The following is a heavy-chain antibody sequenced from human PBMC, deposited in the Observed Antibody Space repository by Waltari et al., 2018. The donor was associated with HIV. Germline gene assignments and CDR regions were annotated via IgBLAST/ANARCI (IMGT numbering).Heavy chain of an antibody. CDR1: GGSISSGGYY. J-gene: IGHJ6*02. V-gene: IGHV4-31*03. Sequence: QVQLQESGPGLVKPSQTLSLTCTVSGGSISSGGYYWSWIRQTPGKGLEWIGYIYYSGSTYYNPSLKSRVTISVDTSKNQFSLKLSSVTAADTAVYYCARSHSVQLASGFYYYGMDVWGQGTTVTVSS. CDR2: IYYSGST. D-gene: IGHD6-6*01. CDR3: ARSHSVQLASGFYYYGMDV.